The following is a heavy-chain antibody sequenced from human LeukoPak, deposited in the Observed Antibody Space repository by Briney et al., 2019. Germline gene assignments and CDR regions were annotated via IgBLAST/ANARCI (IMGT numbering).Heavy chain of an antibody. CDR3: TTDKAGSGWIQLWFFDY. D-gene: IGHD5-18*01. Sequence: GGSLRLSCEVSGFTFSSYHMNWVRQAPGKGLEWVSSIGSSGSYIYYADSLTGRFTISRDNAKNSLYLQMNSLKTEDTAVYYCTTDKAGSGWIQLWFFDYWGQGTLVTVSS. V-gene: IGHV3-21*03. J-gene: IGHJ4*02. CDR2: IGSSGSYI. CDR1: GFTFSSYH.